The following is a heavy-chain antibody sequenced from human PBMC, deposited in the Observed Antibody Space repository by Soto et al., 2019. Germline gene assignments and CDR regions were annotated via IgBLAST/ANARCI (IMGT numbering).Heavy chain of an antibody. CDR2: IWYDGSNK. J-gene: IGHJ4*02. Sequence: GGSLRLSCAASGFTFSSYGMHWVRQAPGKGLEWVAVIWYDGSNKYYADSVKGRFTISRDNSKNTLYLQMNSLRAEDTAVYYCASWHWSDVAYWAQGNLVTVSS. D-gene: IGHD1-1*01. CDR1: GFTFSSYG. CDR3: ASWHWSDVAY. V-gene: IGHV3-33*01.